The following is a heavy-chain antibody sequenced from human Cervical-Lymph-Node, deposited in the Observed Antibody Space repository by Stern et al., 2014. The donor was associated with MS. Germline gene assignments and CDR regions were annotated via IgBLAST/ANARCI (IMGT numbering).Heavy chain of an antibody. CDR1: GGTFSIYT. V-gene: IGHV1-69*09. D-gene: IGHD3-9*01. CDR3: ATDSDYMTGYQGYFDY. CDR2: IIPILGRV. J-gene: IGHJ4*02. Sequence: VQLVESGAEVKKPGSSVKVSCKASGGTFSIYTFSWVRQAPGQGLEWMGRIIPILGRVNYAQKFQGRITITADKSTNTAYMEMNTLRSEDTAVYYCATDSDYMTGYQGYFDYWCQGTRVTVSS.